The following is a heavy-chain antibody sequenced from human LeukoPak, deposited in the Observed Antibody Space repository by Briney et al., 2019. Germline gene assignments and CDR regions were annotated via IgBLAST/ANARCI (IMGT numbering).Heavy chain of an antibody. Sequence: PGRSLRLSCAASGFTFSSYAMHWVRQAPGKGLEWVSVISYDGSNKYYADSVKGRFTISRDNSKTTLYLQMNSLRAEDTAVYYCARVPSSGFTMVRGVIIGRFDYWGQGTLVTVSS. CDR3: ARVPSSGFTMVRGVIIGRFDY. CDR2: ISYDGSNK. V-gene: IGHV3-30-3*01. CDR1: GFTFSSYA. D-gene: IGHD3-10*01. J-gene: IGHJ4*02.